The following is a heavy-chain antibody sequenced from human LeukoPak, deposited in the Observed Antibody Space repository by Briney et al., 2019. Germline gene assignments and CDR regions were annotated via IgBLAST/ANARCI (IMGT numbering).Heavy chain of an antibody. J-gene: IGHJ4*02. D-gene: IGHD3-16*01. CDR2: IYHSGGT. V-gene: IGHV4-61*01. CDR3: MRGRLGGGVNDY. Sequence: SETLSLTCTVSTGSVSSGTYYWSWIRQSPGKGLEWIGYIYHSGGTKYNPSLTSLFTISIDTSKNQFSLELSSVTTADTAMYFCMRGRLGGGVNDYWGQGTLVTVSS. CDR1: TGSVSSGTYY.